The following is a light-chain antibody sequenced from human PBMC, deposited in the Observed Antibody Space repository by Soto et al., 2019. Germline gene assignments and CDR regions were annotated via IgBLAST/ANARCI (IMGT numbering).Light chain of an antibody. Sequence: QSVLTQPRSVSGSPGQSVTISCTGTSSDVGGYDYVSWYQQHPDKAPKLMIYDVSKWPSGVPGRFSGSKSGNTASLTISGLQAEDEADYYCCSYAGSYTYVFGTGTKVTVL. J-gene: IGLJ1*01. CDR1: SSDVGGYDY. CDR3: CSYAGSYTYV. CDR2: DVS. V-gene: IGLV2-11*01.